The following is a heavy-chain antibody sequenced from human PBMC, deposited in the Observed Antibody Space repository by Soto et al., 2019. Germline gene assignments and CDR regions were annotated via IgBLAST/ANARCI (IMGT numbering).Heavy chain of an antibody. J-gene: IGHJ6*02. CDR2: ISYDGSNK. CDR3: ARDLLYYYGSGSPYYYYGMDV. Sequence: QVQLVESGGGVVQPGRSLRLSCAASGFTFSSYAMHWVRQAPGKGLEWVAVISYDGSNKYYADSVKGRFTISRDNSKNTLYLQMNSLRAEDKAVYYCARDLLYYYGSGSPYYYYGMDVWGQGTTVTVSS. D-gene: IGHD3-10*01. V-gene: IGHV3-30-3*01. CDR1: GFTFSSYA.